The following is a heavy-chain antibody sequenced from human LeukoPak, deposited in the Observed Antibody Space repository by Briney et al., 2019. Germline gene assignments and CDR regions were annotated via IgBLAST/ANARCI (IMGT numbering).Heavy chain of an antibody. CDR1: GFTFSSYW. V-gene: IGHV3-74*01. CDR2: IEGDGSST. CDR3: ARYNGSYHAIDY. J-gene: IGHJ4*02. Sequence: GGALRLSCAASGFTFSSYWMHGVREAPGKGVVGVSRIEGDGSSTSYADSVKGRFTVSRDNAENTLYLQMNSLRAEETALYYRARYNGSYHAIDYWGQGTLVTVSS. D-gene: IGHD1-26*01.